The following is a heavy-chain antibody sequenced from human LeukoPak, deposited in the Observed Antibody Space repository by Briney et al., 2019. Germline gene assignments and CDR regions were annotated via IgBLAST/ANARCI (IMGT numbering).Heavy chain of an antibody. CDR2: IYYSGST. J-gene: IGHJ4*02. V-gene: IGHV4-59*12. D-gene: IGHD6-13*01. Sequence: PSETLSLTCTVSGGSISSYYWSWIRQPPGKGLEWIGYIYYSGSTNYNPSLKSRVTISVDTSKNQFSLKLSSVTAADTAMYYCARDPPASSSTHSSRWSFDYWGQGTLVTVSS. CDR1: GGSISSYY. CDR3: ARDPPASSSTHSSRWSFDY.